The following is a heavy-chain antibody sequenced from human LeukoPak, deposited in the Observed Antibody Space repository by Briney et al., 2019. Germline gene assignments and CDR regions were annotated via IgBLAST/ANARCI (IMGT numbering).Heavy chain of an antibody. CDR2: IKQDGSDK. J-gene: IGHJ4*02. V-gene: IGHV3-7*01. CDR3: ASSLGPRDY. CDR1: GFSFSNHW. Sequence: TGGSLRLSCVASGFSFSNHWMTWVRQAPGKGLEWVANIKQDGSDKYYVDSVKGRFTISRDNAKNALYLQMDSLRVEDTALYYCASSLGPRDYWGQGILVTVSS. D-gene: IGHD7-27*01.